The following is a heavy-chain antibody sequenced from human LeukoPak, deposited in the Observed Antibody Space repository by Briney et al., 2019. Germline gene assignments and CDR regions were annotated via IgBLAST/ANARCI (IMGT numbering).Heavy chain of an antibody. CDR1: GYTLTELS. D-gene: IGHD5-12*01. J-gene: IGHJ4*02. V-gene: IGHV1-46*01. CDR3: ASLSGYEHFFDY. Sequence: ASVKVSCKVSGYTLTELSMHWVRQAPGQGLEWMGIINPSGGSTSYAQKFQGRVTMTRDTSTSTVYMELSSLRSEDTAVYYCASLSGYEHFFDYWGQGTLVTVSS. CDR2: INPSGGST.